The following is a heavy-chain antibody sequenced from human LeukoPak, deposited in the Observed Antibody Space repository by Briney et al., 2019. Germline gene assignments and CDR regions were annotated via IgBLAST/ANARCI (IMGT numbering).Heavy chain of an antibody. D-gene: IGHD2-2*01. V-gene: IGHV3-15*01. J-gene: IGHJ4*02. CDR2: IKSKTDGGTT. CDR3: TTDFLIVPAATVDY. CDR1: GFTFSSYG. Sequence: PGRSLRLSCAASGFTFSSYGMHWVRQAPGKGLEWVGRIKSKTDGGTTDYAAPVKGRFTISRDDSKNTLYLQMNSLKTEDTAVYYCTTDFLIVPAATVDYWGQGTLVTVSS.